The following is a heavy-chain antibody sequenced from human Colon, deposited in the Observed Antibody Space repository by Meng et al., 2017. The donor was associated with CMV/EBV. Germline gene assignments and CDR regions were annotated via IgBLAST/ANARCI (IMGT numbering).Heavy chain of an antibody. CDR1: GYMFPRYN. Sequence: KASGYMFPRYNIKWVRQAPGQWLEWMGYINPKTANPTYVQGFTGRFVFSLDTSVSTAYLQISSLEAEDTAVYYCATGSVAADGKGYWGQGTLVTVSS. CDR3: ATGSVAADGKGY. J-gene: IGHJ1*01. D-gene: IGHD6-13*01. CDR2: INPKTANP. V-gene: IGHV7-4-1*02.